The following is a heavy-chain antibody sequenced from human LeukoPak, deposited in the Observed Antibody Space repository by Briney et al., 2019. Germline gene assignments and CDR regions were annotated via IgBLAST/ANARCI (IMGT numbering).Heavy chain of an antibody. V-gene: IGHV4-4*07. CDR3: ARGGVDWTFDY. D-gene: IGHD3-9*01. CDR1: GGSISNYY. Sequence: PSETLSLTCTVSGGSISNYYWSWIRQPAGKGLEWIGHIYTSGSTNYNPSLKSRVTMSVDTSKNQFSLNLSSVTAADTAVYYCARGGVDWTFDYWGQGTRVTVTS. J-gene: IGHJ4*02. CDR2: IYTSGST.